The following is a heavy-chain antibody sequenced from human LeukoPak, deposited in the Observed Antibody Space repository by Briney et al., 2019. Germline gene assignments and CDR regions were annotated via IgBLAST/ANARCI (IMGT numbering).Heavy chain of an antibody. CDR1: GFTVSSNY. J-gene: IGHJ4*02. V-gene: IGHV3-66*01. CDR3: AARIWSAYYTFDC. D-gene: IGHD3-3*01. Sequence: PGGSLRLSCAASGFTVSSNYMSWVRQAPGKGLEWVSLIYSGGSTYYADSVKGRFTILRDSSKNTLYLQMNNLRAEDTAVYYCAARIWSAYYTFDCWGQGTLVTVSS. CDR2: IYSGGST.